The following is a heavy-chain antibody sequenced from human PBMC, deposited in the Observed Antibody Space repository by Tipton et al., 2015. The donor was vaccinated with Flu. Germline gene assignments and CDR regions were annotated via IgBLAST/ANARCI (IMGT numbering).Heavy chain of an antibody. CDR1: GFTFDDYA. J-gene: IGHJ4*02. Sequence: SLRLSCAASGFTFDDYAMHWVRQAPGKGLEWVSSINWNSGTIHYADSVKGRFTVSRDNAKNSLYLQLNSLRAEDTAVYYCATLTGDDYWGQGNLVTVSS. CDR3: ATLTGDDY. CDR2: INWNSGTI. D-gene: IGHD7-27*01. V-gene: IGHV3-9*01.